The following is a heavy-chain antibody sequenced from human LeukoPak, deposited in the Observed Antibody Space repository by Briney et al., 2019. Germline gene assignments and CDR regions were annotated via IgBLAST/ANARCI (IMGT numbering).Heavy chain of an antibody. Sequence: GGSLRLSCAASGFTFSSYSMNWVRQAPGKGLEWVSSISSSSSYLYYADSVKGRFTISRDNAKNSLYLQMNSLRAEDTAVYYCARVYGGNHDYWGQGTLVTVSS. D-gene: IGHD4-23*01. V-gene: IGHV3-21*01. CDR3: ARVYGGNHDY. CDR1: GFTFSSYS. CDR2: ISSSSSYL. J-gene: IGHJ4*02.